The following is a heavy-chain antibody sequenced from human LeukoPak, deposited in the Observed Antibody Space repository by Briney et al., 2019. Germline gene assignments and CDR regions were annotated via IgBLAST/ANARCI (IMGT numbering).Heavy chain of an antibody. J-gene: IGHJ3*02. CDR2: ISSSSSYI. V-gene: IGHV3-21*01. D-gene: IGHD1-26*01. Sequence: PGGSLRLSCAASGFTFSSYSMNWVRQAPGKGLEWVSSISSSSSYIYYADSVKGRFTISRDNAKNSLYLQMNSLRAEDTAVYYCARLGPNDDAFGIWGQGTMVTVSS. CDR3: ARLGPNDDAFGI. CDR1: GFTFSSYS.